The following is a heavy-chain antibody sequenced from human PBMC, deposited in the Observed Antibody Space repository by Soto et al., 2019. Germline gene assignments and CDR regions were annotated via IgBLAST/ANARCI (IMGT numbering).Heavy chain of an antibody. V-gene: IGHV3-33*01. CDR2: IWYDGSNK. J-gene: IGHJ5*02. Sequence: QVQLVASGGGVVQPGRSLRLSCAASGFTFSSYGMHWVRQAPGKGLEWVAVIWYDGSNKYYADSVKGRFTISRDNSKNTLYLQMNSLRAEDTAVYYCARGPLRYYYDSSGYYSNWFDPWGQGTLVTVSS. CDR1: GFTFSSYG. D-gene: IGHD3-22*01. CDR3: ARGPLRYYYDSSGYYSNWFDP.